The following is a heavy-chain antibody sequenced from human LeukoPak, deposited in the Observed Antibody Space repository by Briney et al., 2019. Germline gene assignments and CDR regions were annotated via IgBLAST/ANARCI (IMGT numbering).Heavy chain of an antibody. Sequence: PSQTLSLTCAVFGGSFSGYYWSWIRQPPGKGLEWIGEINHSGSTNYNPSLKSRVTISVDTSKNQFSLKLSSVTAADTAVYYCARVYYDSSGYPSPRYFDYWGQGTLVTVSS. V-gene: IGHV4-34*01. CDR2: INHSGST. J-gene: IGHJ4*02. CDR1: GGSFSGYY. D-gene: IGHD3-22*01. CDR3: ARVYYDSSGYPSPRYFDY.